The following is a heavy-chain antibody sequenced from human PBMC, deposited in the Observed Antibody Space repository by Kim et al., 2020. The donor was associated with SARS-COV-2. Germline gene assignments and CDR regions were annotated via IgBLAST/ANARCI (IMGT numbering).Heavy chain of an antibody. J-gene: IGHJ3*02. D-gene: IGHD6-6*01. CDR3: ARDSSWRKSSIAARSRAAFDI. Sequence: GGSLRLSCAASGFTFSSYSMNWVRQAPGKGLEWVSYISSSSSTIYYADSVKGRFTISRDNAKNSLYLQMNSLRDEDTAVYYCARDSSWRKSSIAARSRAAFDIWGQGTMVTVSS. V-gene: IGHV3-48*02. CDR1: GFTFSSYS. CDR2: ISSSSSTI.